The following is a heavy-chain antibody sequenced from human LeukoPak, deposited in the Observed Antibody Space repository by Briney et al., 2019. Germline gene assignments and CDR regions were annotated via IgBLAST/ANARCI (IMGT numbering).Heavy chain of an antibody. CDR3: AKNVRDTGTFDY. V-gene: IGHV1-8*02. Sequence: ASVKVSCKASGYTFTGYYTHWVRQATGQGLEWMGWMNPNSGNTGYAQRFQGRVTMTRDTSISTAYMELNSLTSEDTAVYYCAKNVRDTGTFDYWGQGTLVTVSS. CDR2: MNPNSGNT. J-gene: IGHJ4*02. CDR1: GYTFTGYY. D-gene: IGHD5-18*01.